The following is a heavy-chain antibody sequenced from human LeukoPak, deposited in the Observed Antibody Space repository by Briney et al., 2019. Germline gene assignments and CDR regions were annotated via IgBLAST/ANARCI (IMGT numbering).Heavy chain of an antibody. V-gene: IGHV3-66*01. CDR2: IYSGGST. J-gene: IGHJ6*02. Sequence: GGSLRLSCAASGFTVSSNYMSWVRQAPGKGLEWVSVIYSGGSTYYADSVKGRFTISRDNSKNTLYLQMNSLRAEDTAVYYCARAMYSANYYYYGMDVWGQGTTVTVSS. CDR3: ARAMYSANYYYYGMDV. D-gene: IGHD1-26*01. CDR1: GFTVSSNY.